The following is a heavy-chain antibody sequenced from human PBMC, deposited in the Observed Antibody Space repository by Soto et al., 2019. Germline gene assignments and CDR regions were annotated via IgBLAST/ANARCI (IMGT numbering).Heavy chain of an antibody. D-gene: IGHD3-10*01. CDR3: ARYLWFGEPYQFDY. CDR1: GGSISSGDYY. CDR2: IYYSGST. V-gene: IGHV4-30-4*01. J-gene: IGHJ4*02. Sequence: PSETLSLTCTVSGGSISSGDYYWSWIRQPPGKGLEWIGYIYYSGSTYYNPSLKSRVTISVDTSKNQFSLKLSSVTAADSAVYYCARYLWFGEPYQFDYWGQGTLVTVSS.